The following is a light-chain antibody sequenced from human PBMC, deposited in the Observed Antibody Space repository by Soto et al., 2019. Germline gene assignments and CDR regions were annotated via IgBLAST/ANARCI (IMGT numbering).Light chain of an antibody. J-gene: IGKJ2*01. CDR3: VQGTHWPYT. V-gene: IGKV2-30*01. CDR1: QSLVTSDGNTY. CDR2: KVS. Sequence: DVVMTQSPLSLPVTLGQPASISCRSSQSLVTSDGNTYLNWFQQRPGQSPRRLIYKVSNRDSGAPDRFSGRESGTDFTLKISRVEAEDVGVYYCVQGTHWPYTFGQGTKLEIK.